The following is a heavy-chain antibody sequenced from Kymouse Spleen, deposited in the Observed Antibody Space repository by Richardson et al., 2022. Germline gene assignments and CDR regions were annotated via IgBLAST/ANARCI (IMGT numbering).Heavy chain of an antibody. CDR3: TRHQYNWNYPFDY. V-gene: IGHV3-73*02. D-gene: IGHD1-7*01. CDR2: IRSKANSYAT. J-gene: IGHJ4*02. Sequence: EVQLVESGGGLVQPGGSLKLSCAASGFTFSGSAMHWVRQASGKGLEWVGRIRSKANSYATAYAASVKGRFTISRDDSKNTAYLQMNSLKTEDTAVYYCTRHQYNWNYPFDYWGQGTLVTVSS. CDR1: GFTFSGSA.